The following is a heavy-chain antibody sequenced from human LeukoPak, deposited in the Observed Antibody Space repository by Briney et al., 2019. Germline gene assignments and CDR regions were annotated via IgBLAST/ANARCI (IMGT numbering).Heavy chain of an antibody. CDR2: INPNSGGT. D-gene: IGHD3-22*01. J-gene: IGHJ4*02. CDR1: GYTFTGYY. V-gene: IGHV1-2*02. Sequence: GASVKVSCKASGYTFTGYYMHWVRQAPGQGLEWMGWINPNSGGTNYAQKFQGRVTMTRDTSISTAYMELSRLRSDDTAVYYCARGRGYYDSSGPVTYWGQGTLVTVSS. CDR3: ARGRGYYDSSGPVTY.